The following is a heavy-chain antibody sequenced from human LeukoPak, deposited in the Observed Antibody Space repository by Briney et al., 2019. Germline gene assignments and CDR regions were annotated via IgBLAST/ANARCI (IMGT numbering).Heavy chain of an antibody. J-gene: IGHJ3*02. D-gene: IGHD2-2*01. V-gene: IGHV4-4*07. Sequence: PSETLSLTCTVSGGSISSYYWSWIRQPAGKGLEWIGRIYTSGSTNYNPSLKSRVTMSVDTSKNQFSLKLSSVTAADTAVYYCARDGGGYCSSTSCYDAFDIWGQGTMVTVSS. CDR1: GGSISSYY. CDR2: IYTSGST. CDR3: ARDGGGYCSSTSCYDAFDI.